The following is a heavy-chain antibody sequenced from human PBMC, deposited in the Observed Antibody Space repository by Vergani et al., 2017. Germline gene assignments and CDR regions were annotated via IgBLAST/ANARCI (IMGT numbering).Heavy chain of an antibody. D-gene: IGHD4-17*01. J-gene: IGHJ4*02. CDR3: ARDQRGDYGDYGNFDY. V-gene: IGHV4-31*03. Sequence: QVQLQESGPGLVKPSQTLSLTCTVSGGSISSGGYYWSWIRQHPGKGLGWIGYIYYSGSTYYNPSLKSRVTISVDTSKNQFSLKLSSVTAADTAVYYCARDQRGDYGDYGNFDYWGQGTLVTVSS. CDR1: GGSISSGGYY. CDR2: IYYSGST.